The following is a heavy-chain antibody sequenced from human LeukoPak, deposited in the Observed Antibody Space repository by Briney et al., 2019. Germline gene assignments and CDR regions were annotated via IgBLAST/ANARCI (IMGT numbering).Heavy chain of an antibody. D-gene: IGHD3-16*01. Sequence: GGSLRLSCAASGFTFSSYDMHWVRQATGKGLEWVSAIGTAGDTYYSGSVKGRFTISRENAKNSVYLQMNSLRAGDTAVYYCARGYGVVWGGDDAFDIWGQGTMVTVSS. CDR2: IGTAGDT. J-gene: IGHJ3*02. CDR1: GFTFSSYD. V-gene: IGHV3-13*01. CDR3: ARGYGVVWGGDDAFDI.